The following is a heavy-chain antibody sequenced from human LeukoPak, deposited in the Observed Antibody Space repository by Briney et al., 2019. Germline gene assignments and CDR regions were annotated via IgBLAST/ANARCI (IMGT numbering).Heavy chain of an antibody. CDR3: AKLTRGGCEQFDF. Sequence: GESLKISCKGSGYSFNTYWIARVRHMPGKGLECMGIIYPNDSKTTYSPSFQGQVAISAAKSINTAFLHWSSLKASDTAIYYCAKLTRGGCEQFDFWGQGTQVTVSS. CDR1: GYSFNTYW. CDR2: IYPNDSKT. J-gene: IGHJ4*02. V-gene: IGHV5-51*01. D-gene: IGHD5-12*01.